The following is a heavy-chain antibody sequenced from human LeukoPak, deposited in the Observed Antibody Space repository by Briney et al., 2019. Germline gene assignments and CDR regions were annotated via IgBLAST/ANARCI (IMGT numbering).Heavy chain of an antibody. CDR2: ISGSGGST. Sequence: GGSLRLSCAPSGFTFSSYAMSWVRQAPGKGLEWVSAISGSGGSTYYADSVKGRFTISRDNSKNTLYLQMNSLRAEDTAVYYCAKLTMVRGAPFDYWGQGTLVTVSS. D-gene: IGHD3-10*01. CDR3: AKLTMVRGAPFDY. J-gene: IGHJ4*02. CDR1: GFTFSSYA. V-gene: IGHV3-23*01.